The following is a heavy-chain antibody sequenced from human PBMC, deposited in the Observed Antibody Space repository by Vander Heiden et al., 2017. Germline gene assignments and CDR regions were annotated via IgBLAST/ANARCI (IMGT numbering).Heavy chain of an antibody. Sequence: EVQLSESVGAVVQPGGSLRLSWSASRFPFSTIAMTMVRQAPGKGLEWVSSISGSGTATHSVDSVKDRFTISRDNSKNTLYLQMNSLGTEETAVYYCAKEIGYCSSTTCYKSFDYWGQGTLVTVSS. CDR1: RFPFSTIA. D-gene: IGHD2-2*02. CDR2: ISGSGTAT. J-gene: IGHJ4*02. V-gene: IGHV3-23*01. CDR3: AKEIGYCSSTTCYKSFDY.